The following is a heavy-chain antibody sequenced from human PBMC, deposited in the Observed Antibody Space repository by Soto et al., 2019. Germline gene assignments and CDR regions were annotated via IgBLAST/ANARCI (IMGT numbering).Heavy chain of an antibody. D-gene: IGHD2-8*01. CDR2: ISGSGNIT. V-gene: IGHV3-48*03. J-gene: IGHJ4*02. CDR1: GFTFSSHE. CDR3: ARGGVY. Sequence: GGSLRLSCAASGFTFSSHEMNWVRQAPGKGLEWISYISGSGNITYYADSVKGRFTISRDNAQKSLYLQMNSLRVEDTAVYYCARGGVYWGQGTLVTVSS.